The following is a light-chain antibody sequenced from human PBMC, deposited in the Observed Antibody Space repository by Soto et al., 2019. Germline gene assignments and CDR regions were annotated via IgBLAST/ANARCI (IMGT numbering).Light chain of an antibody. J-gene: IGKJ1*01. Sequence: EIVLTQSPGTLSLSPGERATLSCRASQSVSSSYLAWYQQKPGQAPRLLIYGASSMATGIPDSFSGSGSGTAFTLTISRLEPEHFALYYCQQYVSSPLPWTFGEGTKVEI. CDR1: QSVSSSY. V-gene: IGKV3-20*01. CDR2: GAS. CDR3: QQYVSSPLPWT.